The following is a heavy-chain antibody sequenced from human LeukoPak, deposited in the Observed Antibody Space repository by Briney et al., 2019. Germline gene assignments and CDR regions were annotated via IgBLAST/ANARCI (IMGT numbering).Heavy chain of an antibody. J-gene: IGHJ3*02. CDR1: GFTFSSYA. D-gene: IGHD6-13*01. CDR3: ARGGIAAAGTCAFDI. CDR2: ISSNGGST. V-gene: IGHV3-64*01. Sequence: GGSLRLTCAASGFTFSSYAMHWVRQAPGKGLEYVSAISSNGGSTYYANSVKGRFTISRDNSKNTLYLQMGSLRAEDMAVYYCARGGIAAAGTCAFDIWGQGTMVTVSS.